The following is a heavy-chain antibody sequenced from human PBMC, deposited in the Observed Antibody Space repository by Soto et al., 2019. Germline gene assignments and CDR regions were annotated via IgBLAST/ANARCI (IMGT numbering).Heavy chain of an antibody. Sequence: QITLKESGPTLVKPTQTLTLTCTFSGFSLSTSGVGVGWIRQPPGKALEWLALIYLDDDKRYSPSLKSRLTITKDTSKNQVVLTMTNIDPVDTATYYCAHTIRQQLVLSGDYYYYGMDVWGQGTTVTVSS. V-gene: IGHV2-5*02. CDR1: GFSLSTSGVG. J-gene: IGHJ6*02. CDR2: IYLDDDK. CDR3: AHTIRQQLVLSGDYYYYGMDV. D-gene: IGHD6-13*01.